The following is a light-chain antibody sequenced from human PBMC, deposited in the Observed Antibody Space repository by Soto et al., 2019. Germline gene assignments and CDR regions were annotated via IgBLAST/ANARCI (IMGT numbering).Light chain of an antibody. J-gene: IGKJ1*01. V-gene: IGKV3-15*01. CDR2: GAS. Sequence: DIVMTQSPATLSMSPGERATLSCRASQTINNNLAWNQQQPGQAPRLLIYGASTRATGIPDRFSGSGSGTEFTLTISSLQSEDFAVYYCQQYDKWPWTFGQGTKVESK. CDR1: QTINNN. CDR3: QQYDKWPWT.